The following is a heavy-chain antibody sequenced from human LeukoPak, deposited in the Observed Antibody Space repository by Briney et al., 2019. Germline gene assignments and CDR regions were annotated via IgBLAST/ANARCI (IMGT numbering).Heavy chain of an antibody. J-gene: IGHJ6*03. CDR3: ARVRFSGSYYRYYYYYYMDV. D-gene: IGHD3-10*01. V-gene: IGHV4-34*01. CDR2: INHSGNT. Sequence: SETLSLTCAVYGGSFSGYYWSWIRQPPGKGLEWIGEINHSGNTNYNPSLKSRVTISVDTSKNQFSLKLSSVTAADTAVYYCARVRFSGSYYRYYYYYYMDVWGKGTTVTVSS. CDR1: GGSFSGYY.